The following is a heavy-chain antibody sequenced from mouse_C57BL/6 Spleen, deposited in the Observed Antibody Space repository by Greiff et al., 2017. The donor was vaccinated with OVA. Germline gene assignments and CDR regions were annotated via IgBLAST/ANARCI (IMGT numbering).Heavy chain of an antibody. V-gene: IGHV3-6*01. Sequence: ESGPGLVKPSQSLSLTCSVTGYSITSGYYWNWIRQFPGNKLEWMGYISYDGSNNYNPSLKNRISITRDTSKNQFFLKLNSVTTEDTATYYCARERDYYGSAWFAYWGQGTLVTVSA. D-gene: IGHD1-1*01. CDR2: ISYDGSN. J-gene: IGHJ3*01. CDR1: GYSITSGYY. CDR3: ARERDYYGSAWFAY.